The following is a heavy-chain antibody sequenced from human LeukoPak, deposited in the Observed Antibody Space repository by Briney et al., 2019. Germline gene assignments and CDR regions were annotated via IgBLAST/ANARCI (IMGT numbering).Heavy chain of an antibody. Sequence: ASVKVSCKASGYTFTGYYIHWVRQAPGQGPEWMGWINPHSGATNYAQKFQGRVTMTRDTSISTAYMVLSRLTSDDTAVYYCARVLARYGNLDYWGQGILVTVSS. D-gene: IGHD1-14*01. CDR1: GYTFTGYY. CDR2: INPHSGAT. V-gene: IGHV1-2*02. J-gene: IGHJ4*02. CDR3: ARVLARYGNLDY.